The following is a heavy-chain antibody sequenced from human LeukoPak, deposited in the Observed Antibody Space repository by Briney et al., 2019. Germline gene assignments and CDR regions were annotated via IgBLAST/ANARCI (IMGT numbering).Heavy chain of an antibody. J-gene: IGHJ4*02. V-gene: IGHV4-59*08. D-gene: IGHD3-9*01. CDR2: IYNSGST. CDR3: ARQKTGTSFDS. Sequence: SETLSLTCTVSGGSISTYYWSWIRQPPGKGLEWIGYIYNSGSTNYNPSLRGRVTISIHTSKNQFSLKLSSVTAADTAVYHCARQKTGTSFDSWGQGTLVTVSS. CDR1: GGSISTYY.